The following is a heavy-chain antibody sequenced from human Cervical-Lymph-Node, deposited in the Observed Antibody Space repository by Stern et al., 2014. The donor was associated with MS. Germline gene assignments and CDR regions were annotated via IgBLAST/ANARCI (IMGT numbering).Heavy chain of an antibody. Sequence: QMQLVQSGAEVKQPGGSVRVSCEASGFSFTSYGMSWVRQAPGQGLEWMGWISAYNCNTTDAQKLQGRVTMTTDTSTSTAYMELRSLRSDDTAVYYCARGLLGSENAFDIWGQGTMVTVSS. CDR2: ISAYNCNT. J-gene: IGHJ3*02. CDR1: GFSFTSYG. D-gene: IGHD2-15*01. CDR3: ARGLLGSENAFDI. V-gene: IGHV1-18*01.